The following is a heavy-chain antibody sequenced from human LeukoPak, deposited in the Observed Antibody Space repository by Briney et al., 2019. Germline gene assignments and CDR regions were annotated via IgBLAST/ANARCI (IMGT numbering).Heavy chain of an antibody. CDR2: IYYSGST. D-gene: IGHD2-15*01. J-gene: IGHJ4*02. CDR1: GGSINSGDYY. V-gene: IGHV4-30-4*01. CDR3: ARERVLVAATVI. Sequence: PSQTLSLTCTVSGGSINSGDYYWSWIRQPPGKGLEWIGYIYYSGSTYYNPSLKSRVTISVDTSKNQFSLKLSSVTAADTAVYYCARERVLVAATVIWGQGTLVTVSS.